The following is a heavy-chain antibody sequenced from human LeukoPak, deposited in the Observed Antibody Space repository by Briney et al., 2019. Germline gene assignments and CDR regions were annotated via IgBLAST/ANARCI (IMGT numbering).Heavy chain of an antibody. V-gene: IGHV3-30*02. D-gene: IGHD5-18*01. Sequence: SGGSLRLSCAASGFTFSSYGMHWVRQAPGKGLEWVALIRYDGTNKYYAESVKGRFTISRENSKNTLYLQMNSLRAEDTAVYYCAKEYGYTYGEFDYWGQGTLVTVSS. CDR1: GFTFSSYG. CDR2: IRYDGTNK. J-gene: IGHJ4*02. CDR3: AKEYGYTYGEFDY.